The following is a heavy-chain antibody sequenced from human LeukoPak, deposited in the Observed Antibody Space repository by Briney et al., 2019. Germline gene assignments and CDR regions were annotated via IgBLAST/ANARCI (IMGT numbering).Heavy chain of an antibody. V-gene: IGHV3-23*01. CDR3: AKDHDFWSGYYPFDY. J-gene: IGHJ4*02. CDR2: ISGSGGST. D-gene: IGHD3-3*01. Sequence: GGPLRLSCAASGFTFSSYAMSWVRQAPGKGLEWVSAISGSGGSTYYADSVKGRFTISRDNSKNTLYLQMNSLRAEDTAVYYCAKDHDFWSGYYPFDYWGQGTLVTVSS. CDR1: GFTFSSYA.